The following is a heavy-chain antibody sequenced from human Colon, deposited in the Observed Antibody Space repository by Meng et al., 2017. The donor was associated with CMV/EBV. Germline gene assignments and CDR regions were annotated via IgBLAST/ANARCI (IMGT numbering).Heavy chain of an antibody. Sequence: GGSLRLSCATSGFNLDNNAMSWVRQAPGKGLEWVSFISGSGGSTYYADSVKGRFTISKDDAKNTLYLQLDGLRVDDTAVYYCAKGSPGDPIRFLEWLCDYWGQGTLVTVSS. CDR2: ISGSGGST. J-gene: IGHJ4*02. CDR1: GFNLDNNA. CDR3: AKGSPGDPIRFLEWLCDY. V-gene: IGHV3-23*01. D-gene: IGHD3-3*01.